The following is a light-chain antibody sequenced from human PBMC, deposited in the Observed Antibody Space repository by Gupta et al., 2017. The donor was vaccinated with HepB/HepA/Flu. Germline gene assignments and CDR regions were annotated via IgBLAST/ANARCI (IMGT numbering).Light chain of an antibody. CDR2: AAS. CDR1: QSISSY. CDR3: QQSYSTPET. V-gene: IGKV1-39*01. J-gene: IGKJ1*01. Sequence: DMQRSQAPSALSASVGDRVTITCRASQSISSYLNWHQQKPGKAPKLLIYAASSLQSGVPSRFSGSGSGTDFTLTISSLQPEDFATYYCQQSYSTPETFGQGTKVEIK.